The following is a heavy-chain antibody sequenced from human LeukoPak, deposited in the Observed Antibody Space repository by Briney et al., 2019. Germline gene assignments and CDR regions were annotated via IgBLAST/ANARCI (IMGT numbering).Heavy chain of an antibody. CDR2: MNPNSGNT. CDR1: GYTFTSYD. V-gene: IGHV1-8*03. J-gene: IGHJ3*02. CDR3: ARDRRIAAPGVAFDI. Sequence: VASVKVSCKASGYTFTSYDINWVRQATGQGLEWMRGMNPNSGNTGYAQKFQGRVTITRNTSISTAYMELSSLRSDDTAVYYCARDRRIAAPGVAFDIWGQGTMVTVSS. D-gene: IGHD6-13*01.